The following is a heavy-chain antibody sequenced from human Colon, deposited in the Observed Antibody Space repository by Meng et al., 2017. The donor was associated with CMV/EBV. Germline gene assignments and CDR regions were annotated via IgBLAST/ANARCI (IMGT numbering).Heavy chain of an antibody. V-gene: IGHV3-74*01. CDR3: ATGDSYYYNY. CDR2: IKNDGSTT. J-gene: IGHJ4*02. Sequence: GGSLRLSCATSGFIFSNYWMHWVRQAPGKGLVWVSRIKNDGSTTNYADSVRGRFTISRDNTKNTLYVQMNSLRVEDTAVYYCATGDSYYYNYWGRGTLVTVSS. D-gene: IGHD3-10*01. CDR1: GFIFSNYW.